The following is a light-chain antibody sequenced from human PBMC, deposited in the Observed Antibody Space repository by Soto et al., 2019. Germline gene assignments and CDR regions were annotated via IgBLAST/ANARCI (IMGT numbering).Light chain of an antibody. V-gene: IGKV1-33*01. CDR1: QDISNY. CDR2: DAS. CDR3: QQYDNLLTWT. J-gene: IGKJ1*01. Sequence: DIHMTQSPSSLSASVGDRVTITCQASQDISNYLNWYQQKPGKAPKLXIYDASNLETGVPSRFSGSGSGTDFTFTISSLQPEDIATYYCQQYDNLLTWTFGQGTKV.